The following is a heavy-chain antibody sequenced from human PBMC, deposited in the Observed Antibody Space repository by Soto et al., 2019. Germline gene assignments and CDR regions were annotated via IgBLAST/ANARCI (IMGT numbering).Heavy chain of an antibody. Sequence: QVQLVQSGAEVKKPGASVKVSCKASGYTFTSYDINWVRQATGQGLEWMGWMNPNSGNTGYAQKFQDRVTMTRNTSISTAYMELSSLRSEDTAVYYCAHGGVTATTDAFDIWGQGTMVTVSS. D-gene: IGHD2-21*02. CDR3: AHGGVTATTDAFDI. CDR2: MNPNSGNT. CDR1: GYTFTSYD. J-gene: IGHJ3*02. V-gene: IGHV1-8*01.